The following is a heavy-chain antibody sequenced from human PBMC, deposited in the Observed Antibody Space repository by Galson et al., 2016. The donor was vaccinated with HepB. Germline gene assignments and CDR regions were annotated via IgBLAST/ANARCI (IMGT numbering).Heavy chain of an antibody. D-gene: IGHD3-10*01. CDR3: PLMVRGVIGAH. Sequence: SLRLSCAASGFTFSSYSMNWVRQAPGKGLEWVSSISSSSSYIYYAYSVKGRFTISRDNAKNSLYLQMDRLRAENTAVYYFPLMVRGVIGAHWGQGTLVTVSS. J-gene: IGHJ4*02. V-gene: IGHV3-21*01. CDR1: GFTFSSYS. CDR2: ISSSSSYI.